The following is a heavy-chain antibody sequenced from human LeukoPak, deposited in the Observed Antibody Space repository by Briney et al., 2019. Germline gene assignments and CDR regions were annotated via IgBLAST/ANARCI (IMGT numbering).Heavy chain of an antibody. CDR1: GFSFRSYG. J-gene: IGHJ5*02. CDR3: AKVHSGSTVVVLIGGYNWFDP. V-gene: IGHV3-30*02. D-gene: IGHD2-2*01. CDR2: IRSDGTNK. Sequence: PGGSLRLSCAASGFSFRSYGMHWVRQAPGKGLEWVTFIRSDGTNKYYADSVKGRFTISRDNSKNMLYLQMNSLKTEDTAVYHCAKVHSGSTVVVLIGGYNWFDPWGQGTLVTVSS.